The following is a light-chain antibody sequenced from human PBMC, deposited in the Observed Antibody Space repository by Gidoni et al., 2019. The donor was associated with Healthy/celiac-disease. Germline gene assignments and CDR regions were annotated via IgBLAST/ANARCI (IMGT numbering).Light chain of an antibody. CDR2: DVS. CDR1: SSDVGGYNY. V-gene: IGLV2-11*01. CDR3: CSYAGSYTFVV. J-gene: IGLJ2*01. Sequence: QSALSQPRSVSWSPGQSVTISCTGTSSDVGGYNYVAWYQQHPGKAPKSMIYDVSKRPSGVPDRFSGSKSGNTASLTISGLQAEDEADYYCCSYAGSYTFVVFGGGTKLTVL.